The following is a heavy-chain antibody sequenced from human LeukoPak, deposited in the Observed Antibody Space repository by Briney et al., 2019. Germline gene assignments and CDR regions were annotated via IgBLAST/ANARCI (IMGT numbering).Heavy chain of an antibody. D-gene: IGHD2-15*01. J-gene: IGHJ6*02. CDR2: IYYSGST. CDR1: GGSISSYY. V-gene: IGHV4-59*01. CDR3: AKSGGSWPYYYYGMDV. Sequence: SETLSLTCTVSGGSISSYYWSWIRQPPGKGLEWIGYIYYSGSTNYNPSLKSGVTISVDTSKNQFSLKLCSVTAADTAVYYCAKSGGSWPYYYYGMDVWGQGTTVTVSS.